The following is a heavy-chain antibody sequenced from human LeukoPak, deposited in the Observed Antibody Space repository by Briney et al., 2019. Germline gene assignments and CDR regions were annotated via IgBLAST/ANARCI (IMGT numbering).Heavy chain of an antibody. Sequence: GGSLRLSCAASGFTFSRYYMHWVRQAPGKGLVWVSRINSDESSTTYADSVKGRFTISRDNAKNTLYLQMNSLRAEDTAVYYCARWTGKGDAFDIWGQGTMVTVSS. CDR2: INSDESST. CDR3: ARWTGKGDAFDI. D-gene: IGHD3/OR15-3a*01. J-gene: IGHJ3*02. V-gene: IGHV3-74*01. CDR1: GFTFSRYY.